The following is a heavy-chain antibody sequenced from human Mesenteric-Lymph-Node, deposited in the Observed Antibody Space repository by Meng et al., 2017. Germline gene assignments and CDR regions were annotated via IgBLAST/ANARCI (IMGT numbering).Heavy chain of an antibody. CDR2: IYYSGST. CDR1: GGSISSSSYY. Sequence: SETLSLTCTVSGGSISSSSYYWGWIRQPPGKGLEWIGSIYYSGSTYYNPSLKSRVTISVDTSKNQFSLKLSSVTAADTAVYYCARDGDTSYYDSSGYRVLDHWGQGTLVTVSS. V-gene: IGHV4-39*07. CDR3: ARDGDTSYYDSSGYRVLDH. J-gene: IGHJ4*02. D-gene: IGHD3-22*01.